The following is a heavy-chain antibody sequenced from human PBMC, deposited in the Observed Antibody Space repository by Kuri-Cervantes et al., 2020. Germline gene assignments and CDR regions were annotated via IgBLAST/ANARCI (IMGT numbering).Heavy chain of an antibody. CDR2: ISSSSSYI. CDR3: ARRYYYGSGKYPNPFDY. D-gene: IGHD3-10*01. CDR1: GFTFSSYS. J-gene: IGHJ4*02. Sequence: GESLKISCAASGFTFSSYSMNWVRQAPGKGLEWVSSISSSSSYIYYADSVKGRFTTSRDNAKNSLYLQMNSLRAEDTAVYFCARRYYYGSGKYPNPFDYWGQGTLVTVSS. V-gene: IGHV3-21*01.